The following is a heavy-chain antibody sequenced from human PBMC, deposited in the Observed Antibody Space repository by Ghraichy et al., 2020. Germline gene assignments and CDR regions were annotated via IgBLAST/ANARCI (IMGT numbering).Heavy chain of an antibody. J-gene: IGHJ4*02. D-gene: IGHD2-15*01. V-gene: IGHV3-23*01. Sequence: GGSLRLSCADSGFTFSRYDMSWFRQAPGKGLEWVSTISGSEGSTYYADSVKGRFTISRDNAKNTLYLQMNSLRAEDTAVYYCAKDGGRTLYYFDYWGQGTLVTVSS. CDR2: ISGSEGST. CDR3: AKDGGRTLYYFDY. CDR1: GFTFSRYD.